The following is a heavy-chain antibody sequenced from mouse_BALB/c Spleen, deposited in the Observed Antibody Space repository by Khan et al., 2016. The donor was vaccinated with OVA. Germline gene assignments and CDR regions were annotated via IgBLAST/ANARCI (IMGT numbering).Heavy chain of an antibody. D-gene: IGHD2-14*01. Sequence: VQVVESGADLARPGASVRMSCKASGYTFTSNTMHWVKQRPGQGLEWIGYINPRSGYTNYNQNFKDKATLTADKSSSTAYMQLSSLTSEDSAVYYCARRTTRYTMDYWGQGTSVTVSS. CDR3: ARRTTRYTMDY. CDR1: GYTFTSNT. J-gene: IGHJ4*01. CDR2: INPRSGYT. V-gene: IGHV1-4*01.